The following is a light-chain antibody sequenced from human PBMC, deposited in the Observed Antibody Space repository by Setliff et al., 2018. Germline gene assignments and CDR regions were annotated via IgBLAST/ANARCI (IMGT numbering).Light chain of an antibody. CDR2: ENY. J-gene: IGLJ1*01. CDR3: GTWDSSLSAYV. V-gene: IGLV1-51*02. Sequence: VLTQPPSVSAAPGQKVTISCSGSSSNIGNNYVSWYQQLPGTAPKLLIYENYKRASGIPDRFSGSRSGTSATLGITGLQTGDEADYYCGTWDSSLSAYVFGTGTKV. CDR1: SSNIGNNY.